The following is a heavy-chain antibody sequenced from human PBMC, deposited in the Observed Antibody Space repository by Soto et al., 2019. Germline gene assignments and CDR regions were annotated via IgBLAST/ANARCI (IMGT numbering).Heavy chain of an antibody. D-gene: IGHD6-6*01. CDR3: ARMYSRSRAHDY. V-gene: IGHV4-31*03. CDR2: IYYSGST. J-gene: IGHJ4*02. Sequence: SETLSLTCTVSGGSISSGGYYWSWIRQHPGKGLEWIGYIYYSGSTYYNPSLKSRVTISVDTSKNQFSLKLSSVTAADTAVYYCARMYSRSRAHDYWGQGTLVPVYS. CDR1: GGSISSGGYY.